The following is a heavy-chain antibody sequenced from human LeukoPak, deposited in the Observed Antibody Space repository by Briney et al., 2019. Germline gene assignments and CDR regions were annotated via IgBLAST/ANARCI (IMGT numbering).Heavy chain of an antibody. J-gene: IGHJ6*03. CDR3: ARGAYSSGWYAYYYYYMDV. CDR1: GGSISSYY. CDR2: IYYSGST. Sequence: KASETLSLTCTVSGGSISSYYWSWIRQPPGKGLEWIGYIYYSGSTNYNPSLKSRVTISVDTSKNQFSLKLSSVTAADTAVYYCARGAYSSGWYAYYYYYMDVWGKGTTVTISS. V-gene: IGHV4-59*01. D-gene: IGHD6-19*01.